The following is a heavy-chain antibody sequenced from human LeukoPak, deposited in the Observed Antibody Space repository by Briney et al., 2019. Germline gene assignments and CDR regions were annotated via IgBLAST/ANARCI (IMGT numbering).Heavy chain of an antibody. Sequence: GSLRLSCAASGFTFSSYNMNWVRQAPGKGLEWVSSISSSSSYIYYADSVKGRFTISRDNAKNSLYLQMNSLRAEDTAVYYCARATTRYFDWLPLDYWGQGTLVTVSS. CDR1: GFTFSSYN. CDR2: ISSSSSYI. J-gene: IGHJ4*02. CDR3: ARATTRYFDWLPLDY. V-gene: IGHV3-21*01. D-gene: IGHD3-9*01.